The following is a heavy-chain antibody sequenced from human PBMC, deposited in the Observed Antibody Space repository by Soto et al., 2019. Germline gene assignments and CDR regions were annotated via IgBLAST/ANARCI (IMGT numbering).Heavy chain of an antibody. J-gene: IGHJ4*02. Sequence: ASVKVSCKASGYTFNNYPIIWVRQAPGQGLEWMGWFNTYNGDTKYAERFQGRFTMTTDASTSTAYMELRSLTSDDTAVFYCARDVTNMPGEALWGQGTLVTVSS. V-gene: IGHV1-18*01. CDR2: FNTYNGDT. CDR1: GYTFNNYP. CDR3: ARDVTNMPGEAL. D-gene: IGHD2-8*01.